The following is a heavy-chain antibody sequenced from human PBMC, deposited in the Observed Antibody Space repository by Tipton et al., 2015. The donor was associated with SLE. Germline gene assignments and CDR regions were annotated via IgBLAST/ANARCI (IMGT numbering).Heavy chain of an antibody. D-gene: IGHD1-1*01. Sequence: TLSLTCTVSGYSISSGYYWGWIRQPPGKGLEWIGSIYHSGSTYYNPSLKSRVTISVDTSKNQFSLKLSSVTAADTAVYYRARAGRAWNRFDYWGQGTLVTVSS. CDR3: ARAGRAWNRFDY. J-gene: IGHJ4*02. CDR2: IYHSGST. CDR1: GYSISSGYY. V-gene: IGHV4-38-2*02.